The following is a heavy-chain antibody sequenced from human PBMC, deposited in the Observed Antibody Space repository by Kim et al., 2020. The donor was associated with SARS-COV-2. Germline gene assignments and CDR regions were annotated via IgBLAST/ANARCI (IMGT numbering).Heavy chain of an antibody. V-gene: IGHV1-69*06. CDR3: ASGGSSWYSYYYYYGMDV. CDR2: IIPIFGPA. CDR1: GGTFSSYA. J-gene: IGHJ6*02. Sequence: AVKVSCKASGGTFSSYAISWVRQAPGQGLELMVGIIPIFGPANYAQKFQGRVTITADKSTSTAYMELSSLRSEDTAVYYCASGGSSWYSYYYYYGMDVWGQGTTVTVSS. D-gene: IGHD6-13*01.